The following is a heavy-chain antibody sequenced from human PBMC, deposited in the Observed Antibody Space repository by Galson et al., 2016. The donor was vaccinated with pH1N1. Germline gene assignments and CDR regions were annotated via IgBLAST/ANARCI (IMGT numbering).Heavy chain of an antibody. J-gene: IGHJ4*02. Sequence: SLRLSCAAAGFSFSRYGFHWVRQAPGKGLEWVAFIRTDGINKNYADSVKGRFTISRDNSRNTLFLQMNGLRAEDTAVYYCAKDLLIPGMTPVINPDDYWGQGTLVTVS. D-gene: IGHD4-17*01. CDR2: IRTDGINK. CDR3: AKDLLIPGMTPVINPDDY. V-gene: IGHV3-30*02. CDR1: GFSFSRYG.